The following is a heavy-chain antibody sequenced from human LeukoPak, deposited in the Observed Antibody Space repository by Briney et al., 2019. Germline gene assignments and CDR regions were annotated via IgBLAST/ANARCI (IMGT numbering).Heavy chain of an antibody. V-gene: IGHV3-49*03. D-gene: IGHD3-3*01. J-gene: IGHJ4*02. Sequence: GGSLRLSCTASGFTFGDYAMSWFRQARGQGLEWVGFIRSKAYGGTTEYAASVTDRFTISRDDSKSIAYLQMNSLKTEDTAVYYCSRDRGFLEWSFDYWGQGTLVTVSS. CDR1: GFTFGDYA. CDR2: IRSKAYGGTT. CDR3: SRDRGFLEWSFDY.